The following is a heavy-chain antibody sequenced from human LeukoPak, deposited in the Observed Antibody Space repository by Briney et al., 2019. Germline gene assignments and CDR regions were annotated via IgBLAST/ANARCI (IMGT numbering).Heavy chain of an antibody. Sequence: GSLRLSCAASGFTLGDFWMSWVRQAPGKGLEWVANINQVGDSLSYVTSVRGRFTISRDNAKNALCLQMSSLRVEDTAVYYCARGGARYLDSWGQGILVTVSS. V-gene: IGHV3-7*01. D-gene: IGHD3-9*01. CDR1: GFTLGDFW. CDR3: ARGGARYLDS. J-gene: IGHJ4*02. CDR2: INQVGDSL.